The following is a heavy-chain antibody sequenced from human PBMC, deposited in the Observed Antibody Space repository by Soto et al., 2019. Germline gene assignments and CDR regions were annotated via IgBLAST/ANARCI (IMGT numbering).Heavy chain of an antibody. CDR1: GFTVSSYV. Sequence: PGGSLRLSCAASGFTVSSYVMGWVRQAPGKGLEWVGRIKSKIDGGTADFAAPVRGRFAISRDDSKSIVYLQMNSLKAEDTAVYYCAREVLPDAIGDDLDIWGQGTMVTVSS. V-gene: IGHV3-15*01. J-gene: IGHJ3*02. D-gene: IGHD2-2*01. CDR2: IKSKIDGGTA. CDR3: AREVLPDAIGDDLDI.